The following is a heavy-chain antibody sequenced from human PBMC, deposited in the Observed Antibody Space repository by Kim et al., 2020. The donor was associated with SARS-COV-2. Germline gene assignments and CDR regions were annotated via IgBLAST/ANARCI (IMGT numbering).Heavy chain of an antibody. Sequence: GGSLRLSCAASGFTFRDSPIHWVRPASGKGLEWVGRIRSRVYSYVTSCAGAGKGLLTISRDDSQSTASLQMNSLKTEDTAVHYCSRIRGTSLAFCDAFDV. D-gene: IGHD3-3*02. CDR2: IRSRVYSYVT. J-gene: IGHJ3*01. V-gene: IGHV3-73*01. CDR1: GFTFRDSP. CDR3: SRIRGTSLAFCDAFDV.